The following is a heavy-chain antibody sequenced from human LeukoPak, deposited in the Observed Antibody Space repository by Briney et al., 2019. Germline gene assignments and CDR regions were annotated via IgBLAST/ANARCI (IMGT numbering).Heavy chain of an antibody. CDR1: GFTFSDFY. CDR2: ISGRGTHI. Sequence: PGGSLRLSCAASGFTFSDFYIHWVRQAPGKGLEWVSSISGRGTHIYYADSVKGRFTISRDNAKNSLYLQMNSLRAEDTALYYCAKDTVAAPMDVWGKGTTVTVSS. D-gene: IGHD6-6*01. J-gene: IGHJ6*03. CDR3: AKDTVAAPMDV. V-gene: IGHV3-21*04.